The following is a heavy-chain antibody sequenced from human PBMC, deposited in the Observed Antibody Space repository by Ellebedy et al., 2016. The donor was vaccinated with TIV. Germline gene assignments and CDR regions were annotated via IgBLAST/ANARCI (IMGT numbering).Heavy chain of an antibody. J-gene: IGHJ4*02. Sequence: GESLKISCKGSGYSFPSYWISWVRQMPGKGLEWMGRIDLSDSYTSYSPSCQGHVAISDDKSINTAYLEWSSLKASATAIYYCARHAYSYGLDYWGQGTLVSVSS. CDR2: IDLSDSYT. CDR3: ARHAYSYGLDY. D-gene: IGHD5-18*01. V-gene: IGHV5-10-1*01. CDR1: GYSFPSYW.